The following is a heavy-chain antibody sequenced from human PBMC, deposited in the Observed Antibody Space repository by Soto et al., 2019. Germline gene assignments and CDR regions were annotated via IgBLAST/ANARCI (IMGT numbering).Heavy chain of an antibody. J-gene: IGHJ6*02. CDR3: ARGMATTMGGYYYGMDV. V-gene: IGHV3-33*01. Sequence: GGSLRLSCAASGFTFSSYCIHWVRQAPCKGLEWVEVIWYDGINKYYADSVKGRFTISRDNSKNTLYLQMNSLRAEDTAVYYCARGMATTMGGYYYGMDVCGQGTTVTVSS. CDR2: IWYDGINK. CDR1: GFTFSSYC. D-gene: IGHD5-12*01.